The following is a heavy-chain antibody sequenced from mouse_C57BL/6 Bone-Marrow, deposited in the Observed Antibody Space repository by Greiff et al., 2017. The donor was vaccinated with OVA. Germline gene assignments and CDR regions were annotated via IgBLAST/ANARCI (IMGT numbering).Heavy chain of an antibody. D-gene: IGHD3-3*01. Sequence: EVQLQQSGPELVKPGASVKISCKASGYSFTGYYMNWVKQSPEKSLEWIGEINPSTGGTTYNQKFKAKATLTVDKSSSAAYMQLKSLTSEDSAVDYCARRGAAWCAYWGQGTLLTVSA. CDR2: INPSTGGT. V-gene: IGHV1-42*01. CDR3: ARRGAAWCAY. J-gene: IGHJ3*01. CDR1: GYSFTGYY.